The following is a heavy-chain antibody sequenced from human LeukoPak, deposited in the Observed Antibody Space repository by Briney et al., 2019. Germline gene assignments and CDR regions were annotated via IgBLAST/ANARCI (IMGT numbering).Heavy chain of an antibody. CDR3: ARHSSQGDNWFDP. J-gene: IGHJ5*02. V-gene: IGHV4-4*02. CDR1: GGSISSSNW. Sequence: PSETLSLTCAVSGGSISSSNWWSWVRQPPGKGLEWIGEIYHSGSTNYNPSLKSRVTISVDTSKNQFYLKLTSVTAADTAVYYCARHSSQGDNWFDPWGQGTLITVSS. CDR2: IYHSGST.